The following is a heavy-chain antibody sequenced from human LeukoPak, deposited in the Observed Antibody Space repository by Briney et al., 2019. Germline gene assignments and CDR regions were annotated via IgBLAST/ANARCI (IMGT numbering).Heavy chain of an antibody. V-gene: IGHV1-69*04. CDR2: IIPILGIA. J-gene: IGHJ6*02. D-gene: IGHD1-7*01. CDR3: ARVLTGITGTTPKYYYYGMDV. Sequence: ASVKVSCKASGGTFSSYAISWVRQAPGQGLEWMGRIIPILGIANYAQKFQGRVTMTRNTSISTAYMELSSLRSEDTAVYYCARVLTGITGTTPKYYYYGMDVWGQGTTVTVSS. CDR1: GGTFSSYA.